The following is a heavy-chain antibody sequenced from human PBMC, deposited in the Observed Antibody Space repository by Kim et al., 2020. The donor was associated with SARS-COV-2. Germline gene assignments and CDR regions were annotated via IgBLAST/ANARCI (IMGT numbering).Heavy chain of an antibody. V-gene: IGHV3-23*01. Sequence: ADSGKGRFTISRDNTKNTLYLQMSSLRAEDTAVYYCAKATGYSGYDHFDYWGQGTLVTVSS. D-gene: IGHD5-12*01. CDR3: AKATGYSGYDHFDY. J-gene: IGHJ4*02.